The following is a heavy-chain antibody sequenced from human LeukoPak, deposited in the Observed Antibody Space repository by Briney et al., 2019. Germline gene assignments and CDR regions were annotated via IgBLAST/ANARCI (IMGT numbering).Heavy chain of an antibody. V-gene: IGHV4-39*07. D-gene: IGHD2-2*02. Sequence: SETLSLTCTVSGGSISSSSYYWGWIRQPPGKGLEWIGSIHYSGSTYYNPSLKSRVTISVDTSKNQFSLKLSSVTAADTAVYYCARVVPAAIHGWFDPWGQGTLVTVSS. CDR1: GGSISSSSYY. CDR3: ARVVPAAIHGWFDP. CDR2: IHYSGST. J-gene: IGHJ5*02.